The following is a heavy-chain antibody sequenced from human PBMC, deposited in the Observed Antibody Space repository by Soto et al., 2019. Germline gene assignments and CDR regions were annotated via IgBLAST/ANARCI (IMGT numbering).Heavy chain of an antibody. D-gene: IGHD6-13*01. CDR3: ARVYRQSGYSSSWVFDY. V-gene: IGHV4-31*03. Sequence: QVQLRESGPGLVKPSQTLSLTCTVSGGSINSGGYYWNWIRQHPGKGLEWIGYMYYSGSTYYNPFLRSRVIISADTSENHFSLKLSSVTAADTAVYFCARVYRQSGYSSSWVFDYWGQGTRVNVSS. CDR1: GGSINSGGYY. J-gene: IGHJ4*02. CDR2: MYYSGST.